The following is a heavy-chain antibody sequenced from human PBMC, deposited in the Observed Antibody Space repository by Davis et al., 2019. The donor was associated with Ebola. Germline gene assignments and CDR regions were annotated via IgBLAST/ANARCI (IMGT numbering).Heavy chain of an antibody. J-gene: IGHJ6*02. CDR3: ARDAGLSWGMDV. Sequence: MPGGSLRLSCAVYGGSFSGYYWSWIRQPPGKGLEWIGEINHSGSTNYNPSLKSRVTISVDTSKNQFSLKLSSVTAADTAVYYCARDAGLSWGMDVWGQGTTVTVSS. V-gene: IGHV4-34*01. CDR1: GGSFSGYY. D-gene: IGHD3-16*02. CDR2: INHSGST.